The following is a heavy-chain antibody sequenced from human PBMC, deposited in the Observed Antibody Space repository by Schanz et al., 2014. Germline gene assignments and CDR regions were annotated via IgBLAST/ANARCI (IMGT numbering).Heavy chain of an antibody. V-gene: IGHV3-74*02. D-gene: IGHD2-2*01. J-gene: IGHJ4*02. CDR3: ERFQSPHQPFDY. CDR2: IDNTGGNT. Sequence: VQLVESGGGLVQPGGSLRLSCAASGFTFSDHYMEWVRQAPGKGLVWVSRIDNTGGNTNYADSVRGRFTISRDDAKNTLYLQMNSLRAEDTAVYYCERFQSPHQPFDYWGQGTLVTVSS. CDR1: GFTFSDHY.